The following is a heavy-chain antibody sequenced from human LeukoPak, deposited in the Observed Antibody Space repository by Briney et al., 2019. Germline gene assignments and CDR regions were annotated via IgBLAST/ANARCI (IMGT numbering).Heavy chain of an antibody. J-gene: IGHJ4*02. CDR3: AERQLVTF. Sequence: ASVKVSCKASGYTFSGYYIHWVRQAPGQGFEWVGWINPHSGGTNYAQKFQGRVTMTRDTSITTAYMELSSLRSDDTALYYCAERQLVTFWGQGTLVTVSS. V-gene: IGHV1-2*02. D-gene: IGHD2-21*02. CDR1: GYTFSGYY. CDR2: INPHSGGT.